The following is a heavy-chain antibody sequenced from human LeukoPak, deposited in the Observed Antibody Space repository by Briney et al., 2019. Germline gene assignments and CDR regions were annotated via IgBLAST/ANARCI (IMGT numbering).Heavy chain of an antibody. Sequence: GASVKVSCKASGYSFTSYYMHWVRQARGQGLEWMGIINPSGGSTSYAQKFQGRVTMTRDMSTSTVYMELSSLRSEDTAVYYCARGPPTRYDAFDIWGQGTMVTVSS. CDR3: ARGPPTRYDAFDI. CDR2: INPSGGST. D-gene: IGHD4-17*01. V-gene: IGHV1-46*01. J-gene: IGHJ3*02. CDR1: GYSFTSYY.